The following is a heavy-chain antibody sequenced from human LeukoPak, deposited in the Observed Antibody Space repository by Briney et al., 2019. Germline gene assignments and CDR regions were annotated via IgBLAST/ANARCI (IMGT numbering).Heavy chain of an antibody. Sequence: GGSLRLSCAASGFSVSSNYMIWIRQAPGQGLEWVSFIVRADDNTAEYADSVRGRFSISRDNSRNSVFLQMTSLTPEDTAVYYCARVNSAYSYFDFWGQGTPVTVSS. CDR1: GFSVSSNY. V-gene: IGHV3-11*01. J-gene: IGHJ4*02. D-gene: IGHD5-12*01. CDR2: IVRADDNTA. CDR3: ARVNSAYSYFDF.